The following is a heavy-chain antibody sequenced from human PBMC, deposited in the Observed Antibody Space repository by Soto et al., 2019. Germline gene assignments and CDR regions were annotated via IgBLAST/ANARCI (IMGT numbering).Heavy chain of an antibody. CDR3: AKGPSEYYYDSSGYYLS. J-gene: IGHJ5*02. CDR1: GFTFSSYA. CDR2: ISGSGGSA. Sequence: GGSLRLSCAASGFTFSSYAMSWVRQAPGKGLEWVSAISGSGGSAYYADSVKGRFTISRDNSKDTLYLQMNSLRAEDTAVYYCAKGPSEYYYDSSGYYLSWGQGT. V-gene: IGHV3-23*01. D-gene: IGHD3-22*01.